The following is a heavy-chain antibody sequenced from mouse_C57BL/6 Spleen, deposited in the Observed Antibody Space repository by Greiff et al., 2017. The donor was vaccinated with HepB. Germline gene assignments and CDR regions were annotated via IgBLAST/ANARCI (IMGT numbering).Heavy chain of an antibody. CDR2: INPGSGGT. CDR3: ARSDYYGSSHDY. CDR1: GYAFTNYL. D-gene: IGHD1-1*01. J-gene: IGHJ2*01. V-gene: IGHV1-54*01. Sequence: VQLQQSGAELVRPGPSVKVSCKASGYAFTNYLIEWVKQRPGQGLEWIGVINPGSGGTNYNEKFKGKATLTADKSSSTAYMQLSSLTSEDSAVYFCARSDYYGSSHDYWGQGTTLTVSS.